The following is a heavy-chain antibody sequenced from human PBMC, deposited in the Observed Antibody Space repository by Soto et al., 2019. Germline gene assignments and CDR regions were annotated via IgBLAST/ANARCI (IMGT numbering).Heavy chain of an antibody. D-gene: IGHD2-21*01. V-gene: IGHV1-46*01. J-gene: IGHJ3*02. CDR3: TIGSWSGEVFDI. CDR2: INPSGGST. CDR1: GYTFTSYY. Sequence: GASVKVSCKASGYTFTSYYMHWVRQAPGQGLEWMGIINPSGGSTSYAQKFQGRVTMTRDTSTSTVYMELSSLRSEDTALYYCTIGSWSGEVFDIWGQGTMVTVSS.